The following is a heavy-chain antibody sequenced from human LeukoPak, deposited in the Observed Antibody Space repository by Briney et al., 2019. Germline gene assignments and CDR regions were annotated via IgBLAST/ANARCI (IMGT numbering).Heavy chain of an antibody. CDR2: IRYDGSNK. V-gene: IGHV3-30*02. CDR1: GFTFSSYG. Sequence: PGGSLRLSCAASGFTFSSYGMHWVRQAPGKGLEWVAFIRYDGSNKYYADSVKGRFTISRDNSKNTLYLQMNSLRAEDTAVYYCAQGGGAAAVPFDYWGQGTLVTVSS. CDR3: AQGGGAAAVPFDY. D-gene: IGHD6-13*01. J-gene: IGHJ4*02.